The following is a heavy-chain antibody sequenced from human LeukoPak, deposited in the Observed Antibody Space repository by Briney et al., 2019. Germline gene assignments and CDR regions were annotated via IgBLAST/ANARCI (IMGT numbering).Heavy chain of an antibody. CDR3: ARETFPQGMATIVGWFDP. J-gene: IGHJ5*02. CDR1: GFTVSSNY. CDR2: IYSGGST. Sequence: PGGSLRLSCAASGFTVSSNYMSWVRQAPGKGLEWVSVIYSGGSTYYADSVKGRFTISRDNSKNTLYLQMNSLRAEDTAVYYCARETFPQGMATIVGWFDPWGQGTLVTVSS. V-gene: IGHV3-53*01. D-gene: IGHD5-24*01.